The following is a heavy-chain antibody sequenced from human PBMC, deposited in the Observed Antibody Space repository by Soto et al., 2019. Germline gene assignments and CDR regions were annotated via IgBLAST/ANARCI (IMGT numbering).Heavy chain of an antibody. J-gene: IGHJ6*02. CDR2: IIPIFGTA. Sequence: QVQLVQSGAEVKKPGSSVKVSCKASGGTFSSYAISWVRQAPGQGLEWMGGIIPIFGTANYALKFQGRVTITADESTSTASMELRSLRSDDTAVEYCGRGPYYYYYGMDVWGQGTTVTVSS. CDR1: GGTFSSYA. D-gene: IGHD3-10*01. V-gene: IGHV1-69*01. CDR3: GRGPYYYYYGMDV.